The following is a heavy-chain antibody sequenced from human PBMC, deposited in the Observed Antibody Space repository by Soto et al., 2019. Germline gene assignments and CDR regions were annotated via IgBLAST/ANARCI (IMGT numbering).Heavy chain of an antibody. D-gene: IGHD6-19*01. Sequence: SETLSLTCAVSGDAVASNVCWMWFRDPPGKGLEWIGEAYHNGLTDYNPSLKSRVTMSVDTSKNEFSLKLTSLTAADTAIYYCVRDAAVPGESDRFDYWGQGILVTVSS. CDR3: VRDAAVPGESDRFDY. V-gene: IGHV4-4*02. J-gene: IGHJ4*02. CDR2: AYHNGLT. CDR1: GDAVASNVC.